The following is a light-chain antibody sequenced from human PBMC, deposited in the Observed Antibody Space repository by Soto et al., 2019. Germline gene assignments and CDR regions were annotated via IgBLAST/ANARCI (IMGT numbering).Light chain of an antibody. J-gene: IGKJ2*01. CDR1: QSVSSSY. CDR2: GAS. V-gene: IGKV3-20*01. Sequence: EMVLTQSPGTLSLSPGERATLSCRASQSVSSSYLAWYQQKPGQAPRLLIYGASSRATGIPDRFSGSGSGTDFTLTISRLEPEDFAVYYCQQYGSSPWALMYTFGQGTKLEIK. CDR3: QQYGSSPWALMYT.